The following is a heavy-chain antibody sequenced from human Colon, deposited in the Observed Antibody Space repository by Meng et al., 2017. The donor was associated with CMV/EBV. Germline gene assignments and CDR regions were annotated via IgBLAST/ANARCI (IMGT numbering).Heavy chain of an antibody. CDR2: INTLENSI. Sequence: GESLKISCEGSGFTFRTAWMNWVRQAPGKGLEWVAYINTLENSIFYADSVKGRFTISRDNAKNSLHLQMNSLRVEDSAIYYCARTPGSSPAGGDGMDVWGQGTTVTVSS. J-gene: IGHJ6*02. V-gene: IGHV3-48*04. D-gene: IGHD6-13*01. CDR1: GFTFRTAW. CDR3: ARTPGSSPAGGDGMDV.